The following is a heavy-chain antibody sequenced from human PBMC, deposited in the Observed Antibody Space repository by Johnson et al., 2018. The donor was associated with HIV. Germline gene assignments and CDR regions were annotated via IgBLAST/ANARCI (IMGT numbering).Heavy chain of an antibody. D-gene: IGHD6-19*01. V-gene: IGHV3-30*18. CDR1: GFTFSSYG. CDR3: AKSSVTDAFDI. Sequence: QVKVVESGGGVVQPGRSLRLSCAASGFTFSSYGMHWVRQAPGKGLEWVAVISYDGSNKYYADSVKGRFTISRDNSKNTLYLQMNSLRAEDTAVYYCAKSSVTDAFDIWGQGTMVTVSS. J-gene: IGHJ3*02. CDR2: ISYDGSNK.